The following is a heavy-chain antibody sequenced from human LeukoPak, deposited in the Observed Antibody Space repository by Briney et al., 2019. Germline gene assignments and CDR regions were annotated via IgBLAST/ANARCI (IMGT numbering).Heavy chain of an antibody. CDR3: ARDRPPIWSGYYYMDV. J-gene: IGHJ6*03. CDR2: ISSSSSYI. D-gene: IGHD3-3*01. CDR1: GFTFSSYS. V-gene: IGHV3-21*01. Sequence: GGSLRLSCAASGFTFSSYSMNWVRQAPGKGLEWVSSISSSSSYIYYADSVKGRFTISRDNAKNSLYLQMNSLRAEDTAVYYCARDRPPIWSGYYYMDVWGKGTTVTVSS.